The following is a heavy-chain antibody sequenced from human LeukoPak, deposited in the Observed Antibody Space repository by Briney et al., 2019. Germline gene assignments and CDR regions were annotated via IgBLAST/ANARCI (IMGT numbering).Heavy chain of an antibody. CDR2: IKTKADGGTT. D-gene: IGHD5-12*01. J-gene: IGHJ4*02. CDR1: GFTFSGAW. V-gene: IGHV3-15*01. CDR3: TIQDLVATVDY. Sequence: PGGSLRLSCAASGFTFSGAWMSWVRQAPGKGLEWVGRIKTKADGGTTDYAAPVKGRFTISRDDSKNTMFLQMNSLKTEDTAVYYCTIQDLVATVDYWGQGTLVTVSS.